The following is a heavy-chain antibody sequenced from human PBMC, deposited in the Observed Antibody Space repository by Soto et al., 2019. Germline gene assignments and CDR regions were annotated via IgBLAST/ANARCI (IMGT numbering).Heavy chain of an antibody. D-gene: IGHD1-26*01. J-gene: IGHJ4*02. CDR3: ARDAAVGLFDY. V-gene: IGHV1-18*01. CDR1: GYTFTSYG. Sequence: GASAKVSCKASGYTFTSYGISWVRQAPGQGLEWMGWISAYNGNTKYAQKLQGRVTMTTDTSTSTAYMELRSLRSDDTAVYYCARDAAVGLFDYWGQGTLVTVSS. CDR2: ISAYNGNT.